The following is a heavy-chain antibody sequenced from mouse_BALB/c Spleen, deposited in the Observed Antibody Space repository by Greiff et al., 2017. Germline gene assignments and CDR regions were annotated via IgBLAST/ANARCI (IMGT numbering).Heavy chain of an antibody. V-gene: IGHV5-9-3*01. J-gene: IGHJ3*01. CDR3: ARQGGPAWFAY. CDR1: GFTFSSYA. Sequence: EVQLVESGGGLVKPGGSLKLSCAASGFTFSSYAMSWVRQTPEKRLEWVATISSGGSYTYYPDSVKGRFTISRDNAKNTLYLQMSSLRSEDTAMYYCARQGGPAWFAYWGQGTLVTVSA. CDR2: ISSGGSYT.